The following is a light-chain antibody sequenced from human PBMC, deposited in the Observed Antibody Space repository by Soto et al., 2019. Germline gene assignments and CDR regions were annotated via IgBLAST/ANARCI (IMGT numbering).Light chain of an antibody. J-gene: IGLJ2*01. CDR3: NSYTSSTPLV. V-gene: IGLV2-14*01. Sequence: QSALTQPASVSGSPGQSITISCTGTSSDVGGYNYVSWYQHHPGKAPKLLIYEVSNRPSGVSNRFSGSKSGNTASLTISGLQADDEADYYCNSYTSSTPLVFDGGTKLTVL. CDR2: EVS. CDR1: SSDVGGYNY.